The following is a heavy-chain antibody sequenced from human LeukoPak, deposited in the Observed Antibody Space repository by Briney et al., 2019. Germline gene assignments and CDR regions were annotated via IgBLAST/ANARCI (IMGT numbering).Heavy chain of an antibody. V-gene: IGHV4-59*12. J-gene: IGHJ3*02. CDR2: IYYSGST. CDR3: ARVSGIQLWLRAFDI. CDR1: GGSISSYY. Sequence: SETLSLTCTVSGGSISSYYWSWIRQPPGKGLEWIGYIYYSGSTNYNPSLKSRVTISVDTSKNQFSLKLSSVTAADTAVYYCARVSGIQLWLRAFDIWGQGTMVTVSP. D-gene: IGHD5-18*01.